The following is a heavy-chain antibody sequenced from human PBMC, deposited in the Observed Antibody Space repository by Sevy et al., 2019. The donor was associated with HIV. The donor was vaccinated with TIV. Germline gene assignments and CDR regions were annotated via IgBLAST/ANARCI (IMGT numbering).Heavy chain of an antibody. CDR1: GFTFSDTF. V-gene: IGHV3-11*01. CDR3: AGEVCTSAGCFLKS. J-gene: IGHJ4*01. CDR2: ISSSGATV. Sequence: GGYLRLSCAAFGFTFSDTFMTWIRQAPGKGLEWISSISSSGATVHYADSVKGRFTISRDNAKNTLALQLNSLRAEDTDVYYCAGEVCTSAGCFLKSWGHGTLVTVSS. D-gene: IGHD2-2*01.